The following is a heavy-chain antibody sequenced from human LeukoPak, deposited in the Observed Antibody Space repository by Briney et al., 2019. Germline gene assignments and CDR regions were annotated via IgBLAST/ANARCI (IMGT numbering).Heavy chain of an antibody. J-gene: IGHJ4*02. CDR1: GFTFSSNA. CDR3: ATTKQARRYFDY. V-gene: IGHV3-23*01. Sequence: PGGSLRLSCAGSGFTFSSNALSWVRQAPGKGLEWVSAISTSGGNTYYADSVRGRFTISRDNSKNTLYLQMNTLRAEDTAVYYGATTKQARRYFDYWGQGTLVTVSS. CDR2: ISTSGGNT. D-gene: IGHD1-1*01.